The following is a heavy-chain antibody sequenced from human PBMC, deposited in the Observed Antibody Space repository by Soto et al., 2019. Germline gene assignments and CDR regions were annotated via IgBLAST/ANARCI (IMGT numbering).Heavy chain of an antibody. D-gene: IGHD3-3*01. CDR2: ISAYNGNT. CDR1: GYTFTSYG. Sequence: ASVKVSFKASGYTFTSYGISWVRQAPGQGLEWMGWISAYNGNTNYAQKLQGRVTMTTDTSTSTAYMELRSLRSDDTAVYYCARAPSHYDFWSGYPGYAFDIWGQGTMVTVSS. J-gene: IGHJ3*02. CDR3: ARAPSHYDFWSGYPGYAFDI. V-gene: IGHV1-18*01.